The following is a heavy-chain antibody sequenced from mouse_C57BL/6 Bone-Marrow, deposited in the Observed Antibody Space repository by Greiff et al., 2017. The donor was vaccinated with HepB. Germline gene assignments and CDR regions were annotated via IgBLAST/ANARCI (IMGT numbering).Heavy chain of an antibody. CDR3: ARGAQATLAY. CDR2: ISDGGSYT. Sequence: EVKLMESGGGLVKPGGSLKLSCAASGFTFSSYAMSWVRQTPEKRLEWVATISDGGSYTYYPDNVKGRFTISRDNAKNNLYLQMSHLKSEDTAMYYCARGAQATLAYWGQGTLVTVSA. V-gene: IGHV5-4*03. J-gene: IGHJ3*01. CDR1: GFTFSSYA. D-gene: IGHD3-2*02.